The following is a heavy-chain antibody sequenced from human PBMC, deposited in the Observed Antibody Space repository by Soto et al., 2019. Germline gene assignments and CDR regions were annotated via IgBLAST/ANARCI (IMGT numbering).Heavy chain of an antibody. D-gene: IGHD4-17*01. J-gene: IGHJ5*02. Sequence: EVQLLESGGGLVQPGGSLRLSCAASGFTFSSYAMSWVRQAPGKGLEWVSSISGSGGSTYYADSVKGRFPISRDNSKNTLYLQMNRLRAQDTAVDNCAKDPLRVRGHGHNWFDPWGQGTLVTVSS. CDR2: ISGSGGST. CDR1: GFTFSSYA. V-gene: IGHV3-23*01. CDR3: AKDPLRVRGHGHNWFDP.